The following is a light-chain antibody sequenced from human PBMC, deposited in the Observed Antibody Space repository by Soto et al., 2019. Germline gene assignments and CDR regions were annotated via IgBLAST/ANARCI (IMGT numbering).Light chain of an antibody. CDR2: DAS. V-gene: IGKV1-5*01. Sequence: DIQMTQSPSTLSASVGDRVTITCRASQSVSSWLAWYQQRPGKAPKLLIYDASSLESGVPSRFSGSGSGTEFTLTISSLQPDDFATYYCHQYNSYSPTFGQGTKLESK. CDR1: QSVSSW. CDR3: HQYNSYSPT. J-gene: IGKJ2*01.